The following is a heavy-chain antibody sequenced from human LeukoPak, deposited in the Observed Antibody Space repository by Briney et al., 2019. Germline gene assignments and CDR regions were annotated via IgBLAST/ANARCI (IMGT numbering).Heavy chain of an antibody. D-gene: IGHD5-18*01. V-gene: IGHV3-21*01. CDR3: ASLWMDPSMVTDY. Sequence: GGSLRLSCAASGFTFSSYSMNWVRQAPGKGLEWVSYISSSSSYIDYADSVKGRFTISRDNAKSSPYLQMNSLRAEDTAVYYCASLWMDPSMVTDYWGQGTLVTVSS. CDR1: GFTFSSYS. CDR2: ISSSSSYI. J-gene: IGHJ4*02.